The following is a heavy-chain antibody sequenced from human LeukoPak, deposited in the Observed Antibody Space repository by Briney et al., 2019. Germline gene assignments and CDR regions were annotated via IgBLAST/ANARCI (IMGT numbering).Heavy chain of an antibody. CDR1: GGSFSGYY. J-gene: IGHJ3*02. Sequence: SETLSLTCAVSGGSFSGYYWSWIRQPPGKGLEWIGEINHSGSTNYNPSLKSRVTISVDTSKNQFSLKLSSVTAADTAVYYCAKKRGRVFDIWGQGTMVTVSS. CDR3: AKKRGRVFDI. CDR2: INHSGST. V-gene: IGHV4-34*01.